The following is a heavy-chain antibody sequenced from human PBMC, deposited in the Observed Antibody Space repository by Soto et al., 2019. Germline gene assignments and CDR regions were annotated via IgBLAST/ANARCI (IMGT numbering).Heavy chain of an antibody. J-gene: IGHJ6*02. CDR1: GFTFSNYA. V-gene: IGHV3-23*01. Sequence: EVQLLESGGGLVQPGGSLRLSCSASGFTFSNYAMTWVRQAPGKGLEWVSAISGSGGSTYYADSVKGRFTISRDNSNNTPYRQMNSLRGEETGVYFCAKVMCSITSCPYYYYHGMDVWGQGTTVTVSS. CDR3: AKVMCSITSCPYYYYHGMDV. D-gene: IGHD2-2*01. CDR2: ISGSGGST.